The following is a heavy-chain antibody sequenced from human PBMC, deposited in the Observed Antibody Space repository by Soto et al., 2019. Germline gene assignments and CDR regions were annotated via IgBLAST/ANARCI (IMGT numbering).Heavy chain of an antibody. CDR1: GFTFSSYA. CDR3: AKRWGNRFLEPRDYFDY. D-gene: IGHD3-3*01. V-gene: IGHV3-23*01. CDR2: ISGSGGST. J-gene: IGHJ4*02. Sequence: GGSLRLSCAASGFTFSSYAMSWVRQAPGKGLEWVSSISGSGGSTYHADSVKGRFTISRDNSKNTLYLQMNSLRVEDTAVYYCAKRWGNRFLEPRDYFDYWGQGTLVTVSS.